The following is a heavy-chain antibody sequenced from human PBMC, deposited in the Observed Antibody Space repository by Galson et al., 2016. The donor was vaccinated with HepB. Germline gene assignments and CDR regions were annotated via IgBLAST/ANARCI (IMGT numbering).Heavy chain of an antibody. Sequence: TLSNYAMSWVRQAPGKGLEWVSDISGSGITTYYADSVKGRFTISRDNSKKTVYLQMSSLRAEDTAVYYCARLFGGYIDYWGQGTLVTVSS. V-gene: IGHV3-23*01. J-gene: IGHJ4*02. D-gene: IGHD2-15*01. CDR1: TLSNYA. CDR3: ARLFGGYIDY. CDR2: ISGSGITT.